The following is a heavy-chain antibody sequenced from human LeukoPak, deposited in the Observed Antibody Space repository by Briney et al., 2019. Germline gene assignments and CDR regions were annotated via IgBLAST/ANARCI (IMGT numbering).Heavy chain of an antibody. V-gene: IGHV4-34*01. Sequence: PSETLSLTCAVYGGSFSGYYWSWLRQPPGKGLEWIGEINHSGSTNYNPSLKSRVTISVDTSKNQFSLKLTSVPAADTAVYYCARGVNSGYFDYCGQGTLVTVSS. D-gene: IGHD1-26*01. J-gene: IGHJ4*02. CDR1: GGSFSGYY. CDR3: ARGVNSGYFDY. CDR2: INHSGST.